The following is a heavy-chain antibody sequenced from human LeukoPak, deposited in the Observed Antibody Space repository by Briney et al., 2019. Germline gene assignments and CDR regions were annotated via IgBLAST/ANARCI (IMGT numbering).Heavy chain of an antibody. D-gene: IGHD6-19*01. CDR1: GCTYTRYG. Sequence: VKVSYKGCGCTYTRYGLSGVRQARGRGGEGMGGMSEDNGNRNYAKKLQGGLTMTTDTSTSTAYLQLRSLRSDDTAIYYCARDNGIAVAAHYWGQGTLVTLSS. J-gene: IGHJ4*02. CDR3: ARDNGIAVAAHY. CDR2: MSEDNGNR. V-gene: IGHV1-18*04.